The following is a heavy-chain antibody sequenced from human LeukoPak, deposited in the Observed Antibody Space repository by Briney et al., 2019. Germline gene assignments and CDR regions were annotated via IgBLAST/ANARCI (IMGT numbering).Heavy chain of an antibody. V-gene: IGHV1-8*01. J-gene: IGHJ4*02. CDR1: GYTFTSYD. Sequence: ASVQVSCKAPGYTFTSYDINWVRQATGQRLEWMGWMNPNSGNTGYAQKFQGRVTMARNTSISTAYMELSSLRSEDTAVYYCARVGGDYYDSSGSSVWGQGTLVTVSS. CDR3: ARVGGDYYDSSGSSV. CDR2: MNPNSGNT. D-gene: IGHD3-22*01.